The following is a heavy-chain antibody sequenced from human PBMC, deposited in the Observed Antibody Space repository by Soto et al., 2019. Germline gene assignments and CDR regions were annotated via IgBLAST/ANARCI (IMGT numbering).Heavy chain of an antibody. J-gene: IGHJ5*02. CDR1: GDSISSSNW. Sequence: PSETLSLTCAVSGDSISSSNWWHWVRQPPGKGLEWIGEIHHSGTTNYNPSLKSRVAISVDRSKNQFSLKLNSVTAADTAVYYRARVRQYCSATSCYLDPWGQGTLVTVSS. CDR3: ARVRQYCSATSCYLDP. V-gene: IGHV4-4*02. D-gene: IGHD2-2*01. CDR2: IHHSGTT.